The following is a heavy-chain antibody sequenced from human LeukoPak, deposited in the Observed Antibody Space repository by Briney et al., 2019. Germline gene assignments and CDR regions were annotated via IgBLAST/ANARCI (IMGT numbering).Heavy chain of an antibody. J-gene: IGHJ5*02. CDR3: ARGSIAAAEGSHWFDP. V-gene: IGHV4-59*01. CDR1: GGSISSYY. CDR2: IYHSGSA. Sequence: SETLSLTCTVSGGSISSYYWSWIRQPPGKGLGWIGYIYHSGSANYNPSLKSRVTISVDTSKNQFSLKLSSVTAADTAVYYCARGSIAAAEGSHWFDPWGQGTLVTVSS. D-gene: IGHD6-13*01.